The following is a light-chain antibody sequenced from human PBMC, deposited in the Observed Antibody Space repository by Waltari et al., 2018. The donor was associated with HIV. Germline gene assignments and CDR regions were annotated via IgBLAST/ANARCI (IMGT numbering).Light chain of an antibody. J-gene: IGLJ2*01. V-gene: IGLV2-14*01. CDR2: EVS. Sequence: QSALTQPASVSGSPGQSITISCTGTSSDVGGYNYVSWYQHHPGKAPKLMISEVSNRPSGVSNRFSGSKSGNTASLTISGLQAEDEADYYCSSYSSSITLYVEFGGGTKLTVL. CDR3: SSYSSSITLYVE. CDR1: SSDVGGYNY.